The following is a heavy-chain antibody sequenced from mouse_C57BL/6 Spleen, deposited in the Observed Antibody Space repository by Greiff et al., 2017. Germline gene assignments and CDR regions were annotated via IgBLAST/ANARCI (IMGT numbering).Heavy chain of an antibody. CDR3: ARWRDGSSSL. Sequence: QVQLQQPGAELVKPGASVKLSCKASGYTFTSYWMQWVKQRPGQGLEWIGEIDPSDSYTNYNQKFKGKATLTVDTSSSTASLQLSSLTSEDSAVYYCARWRDGSSSLWGQGTSVTVSS. CDR1: GYTFTSYW. J-gene: IGHJ4*01. D-gene: IGHD1-1*01. V-gene: IGHV1-50*01. CDR2: IDPSDSYT.